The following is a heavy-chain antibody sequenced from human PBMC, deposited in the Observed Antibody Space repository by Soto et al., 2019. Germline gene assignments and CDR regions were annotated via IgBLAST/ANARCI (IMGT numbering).Heavy chain of an antibody. V-gene: IGHV4-30-4*01. CDR1: GGSISAGDYY. D-gene: IGHD3-3*01. CDR3: ARAPVGLDAISYFDY. Sequence: SETLSLTCTVSGGSISAGDYYWNWIRHPPGKGLEWIGYIYYNGGSTYYRPSLESRMHMSLDATRNHYSLRLTSVTAADTAVYFCARAPVGLDAISYFDYWGQGKLVTVSS. CDR2: IYYNGGST. J-gene: IGHJ4*02.